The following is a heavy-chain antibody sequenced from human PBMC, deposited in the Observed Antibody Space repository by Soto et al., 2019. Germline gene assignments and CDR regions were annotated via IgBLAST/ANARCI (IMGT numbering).Heavy chain of an antibody. CDR3: ARDRDYGGNFGLDY. D-gene: IGHD4-17*01. V-gene: IGHV3-7*01. CDR1: GFTVSSYW. CDR2: IKQDGSEK. Sequence: HPGGSLRLSCAASGFTVSSYWMSWVRQAPGKGLEWVANIKQDGSEKYYVDSVKGRFTISRDNAKNSLYLQMNSLRAEDTAVYYCARDRDYGGNFGLDYWGQGTLVTVSS. J-gene: IGHJ4*02.